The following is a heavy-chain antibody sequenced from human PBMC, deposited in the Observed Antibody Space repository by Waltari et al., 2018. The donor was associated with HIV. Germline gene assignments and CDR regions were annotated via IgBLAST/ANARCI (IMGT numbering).Heavy chain of an antibody. CDR2: VYYRGGT. CDR3: ARVVYWYFDL. V-gene: IGHV4-31*03. Sequence: QVQLQESGPGLVKPSQTLSLTCTVAGDSINSGGYYWAWIRQHPEKGLGWIAFVYYRGGTFSNPSFKSRATISVDTSKNQFSLKLTSVTAADTAVYFCARVVYWYFDLWGRGTLVTVSS. CDR1: GDSINSGGYY. J-gene: IGHJ2*01.